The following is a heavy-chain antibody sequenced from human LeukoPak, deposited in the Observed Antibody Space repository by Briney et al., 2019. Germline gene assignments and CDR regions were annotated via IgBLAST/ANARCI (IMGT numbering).Heavy chain of an antibody. Sequence: SETLSLTCAVSGGSFSGHYWSWIRQPPGEGLERIGEINDSGSTKYNPSLKSRVTISADTSKNQFSLKLSSVTAADTAVHYCAKNNWFDPWGQGTLVTVSS. J-gene: IGHJ5*02. CDR3: AKNNWFDP. V-gene: IGHV4-34*01. CDR1: GGSFSGHY. CDR2: INDSGST.